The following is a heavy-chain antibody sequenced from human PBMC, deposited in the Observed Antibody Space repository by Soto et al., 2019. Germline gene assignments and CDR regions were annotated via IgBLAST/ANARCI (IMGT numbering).Heavy chain of an antibody. CDR3: ARDGMTYYDILTGYPFDY. CDR1: GFTFSSYS. V-gene: IGHV3-21*01. J-gene: IGHJ4*02. CDR2: ISSSSSYI. Sequence: EVQLVESGGGLVKPGGSLRLSCAASGFTFSSYSMNWVRQAPGKGLEWVSSISSSSSYIYYADSVKGRFTISRDNAKNSLYLQMNSLRAEDMAVYYCARDGMTYYDILTGYPFDYWGQGTLVTVSS. D-gene: IGHD3-9*01.